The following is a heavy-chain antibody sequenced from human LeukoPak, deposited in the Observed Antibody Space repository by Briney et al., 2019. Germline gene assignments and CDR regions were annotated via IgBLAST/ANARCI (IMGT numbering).Heavy chain of an antibody. CDR2: INPSGGST. CDR3: ASLAGGNSESSDAFDI. J-gene: IGHJ3*02. Sequence: PAASVKVSCKASGYTFTSYYMDWVRQAPGQGLEWMGIINPSGGSTSYAQKFQGRVTMTRDMPTSTVYMELSSLRSEDTAVYYCASLAGGNSESSDAFDIWGQGTMVTVSS. CDR1: GYTFTSYY. D-gene: IGHD4-23*01. V-gene: IGHV1-46*01.